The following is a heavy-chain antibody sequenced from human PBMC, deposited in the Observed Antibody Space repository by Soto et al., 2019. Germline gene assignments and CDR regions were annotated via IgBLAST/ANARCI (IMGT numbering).Heavy chain of an antibody. D-gene: IGHD5-12*01. CDR2: IWYDGSNK. CDR3: ARESSGYDSYYYYGMDV. Sequence: QVQLVESGGGVVQPGRSLRLSCAASGFTFSSYGMHWVRQAPGKGLEWVGVIWYDGSNKYYADSVKGRFTISRDNSKNTLYLQMNSLRAEDTAVYYCARESSGYDSYYYYGMDVWGQGTTVTVSS. CDR1: GFTFSSYG. J-gene: IGHJ6*02. V-gene: IGHV3-33*01.